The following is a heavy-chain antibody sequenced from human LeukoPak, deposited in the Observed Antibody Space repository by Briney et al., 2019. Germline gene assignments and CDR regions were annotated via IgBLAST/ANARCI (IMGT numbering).Heavy chain of an antibody. CDR2: IIPILGIA. CDR1: GGTFSSYA. CDR3: AALRYYYDSSASYGMDV. V-gene: IGHV1-69*04. Sequence: GASVKVSCKASGGTFSSYAIIWVRQAPGQGLEWMGRIIPILGIANYAQKFQGRVTITADKSTSTAYMELSSLRSEDTAVYYRAALRYYYDSSASYGMDVWGQGTTVTVSS. D-gene: IGHD3-22*01. J-gene: IGHJ6*02.